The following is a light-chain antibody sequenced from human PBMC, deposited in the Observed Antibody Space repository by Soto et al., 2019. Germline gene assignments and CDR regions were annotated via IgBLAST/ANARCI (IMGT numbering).Light chain of an antibody. Sequence: DIQMTQSPPSLSASVGDRVTITCRASQAISNFVAWYQQKPGKAPSLLIYEASTLQSGVPPRFSGRGSGTAFTLTITSMQPEAVPSDFCQNYNGAPYAFGQGTKLEIK. V-gene: IGKV1-27*01. CDR3: QNYNGAPYA. CDR2: EAS. J-gene: IGKJ2*01. CDR1: QAISNF.